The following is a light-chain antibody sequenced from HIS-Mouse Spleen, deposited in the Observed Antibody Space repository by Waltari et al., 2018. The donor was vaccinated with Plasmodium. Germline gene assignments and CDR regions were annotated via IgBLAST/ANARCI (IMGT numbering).Light chain of an antibody. CDR1: RRDVGGYNY. J-gene: IGLJ1*01. CDR3: SSYTSSSTLGV. Sequence: QSALTQPASVSGSPGQSITISCTGTRRDVGGYNYVSWYHQHPGKAPKLMIYDVSNRPSGVSNRFSGSKSGNTASLTISGLQAEDEADYYCSSYTSSSTLGVFGTGTKVTVL. CDR2: DVS. V-gene: IGLV2-14*03.